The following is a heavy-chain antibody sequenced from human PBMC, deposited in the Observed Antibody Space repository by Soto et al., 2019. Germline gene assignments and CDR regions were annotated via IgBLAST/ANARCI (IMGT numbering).Heavy chain of an antibody. V-gene: IGHV3-23*01. CDR1: GFTFRSHA. J-gene: IGHJ4*02. D-gene: IGHD5-12*01. CDR3: VGYDPFDY. CDR2: ISGSGGST. Sequence: GGSLRLSCAASGFTFRSHALSWVRQAPGKGLEWVSGISGSGGSTYYADSVRGRFTISRDNSKNTLYLQMNSLRAEDTAVYYCVGYDPFDYWGQGTLVTVSS.